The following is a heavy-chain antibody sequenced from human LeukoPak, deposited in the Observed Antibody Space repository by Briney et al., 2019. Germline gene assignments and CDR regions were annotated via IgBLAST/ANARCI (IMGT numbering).Heavy chain of an antibody. CDR2: INNGGRT. J-gene: IGHJ4*02. V-gene: IGHV4-34*01. D-gene: IGHD3-10*01. Sequence: SETLSLTCAVYGGSFSGYYWSWIRQPPGKGLEWIAEINNGGRTNYNPSLESRVTISVGTSKYQFSLNVRSVTAADTAVYYCARVMWFGDLSQSVFDYWGQGNLVTVSS. CDR1: GGSFSGYY. CDR3: ARVMWFGDLSQSVFDY.